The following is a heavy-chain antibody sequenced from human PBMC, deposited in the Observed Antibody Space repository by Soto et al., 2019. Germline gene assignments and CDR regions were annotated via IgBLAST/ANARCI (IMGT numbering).Heavy chain of an antibody. D-gene: IGHD6-19*01. CDR3: AKGAVAGTLAPDY. Sequence: EVQLLESGGGLVQPGGSLRLSCAASGFTFSSYAMSWVRQAPGKGLEWVSGVSNSGGSTYYADSVKVRFTISRDNSKNTLDLQMNSLRAEDTAIYYCAKGAVAGTLAPDYWGQGTLVTVSS. J-gene: IGHJ4*02. CDR2: VSNSGGST. V-gene: IGHV3-23*01. CDR1: GFTFSSYA.